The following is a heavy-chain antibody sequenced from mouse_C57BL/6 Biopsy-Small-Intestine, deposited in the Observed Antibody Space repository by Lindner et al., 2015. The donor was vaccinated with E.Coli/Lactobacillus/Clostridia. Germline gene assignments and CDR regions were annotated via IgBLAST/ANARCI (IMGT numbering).Heavy chain of an antibody. CDR2: IDSGSSTI. V-gene: IGHV5-17*01. CDR3: ARGSSGGMDY. Sequence: VQLQESGGGLVKPGGSLKVSCAASGITFSDYGMHWVRQAPEKGLEWVAYIDSGSSTINYADTVKGRFTISRDNAKNTLFLQMTSLRSEDTAMYYCARGSSGGMDYWGQVISVTVSS. CDR1: GITFSDYG. J-gene: IGHJ4*01. D-gene: IGHD1-1*01.